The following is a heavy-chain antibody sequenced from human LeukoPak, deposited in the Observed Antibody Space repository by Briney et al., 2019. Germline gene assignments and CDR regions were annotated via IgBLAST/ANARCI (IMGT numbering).Heavy chain of an antibody. V-gene: IGHV3-30-3*01. D-gene: IGHD6-19*01. CDR3: AKVGVRESSGWLDFDY. CDR1: GFTFSSYA. CDR2: ISYDGSNK. Sequence: GGSLRLSCAASGFTFSSYAMHWVRQAPGKGLEWVAVISYDGSNKYYADSVKGRFTISRDNSKNTLYLQMNSLRAEDTAVYYCAKVGVRESSGWLDFDYWGQGTLVTVSS. J-gene: IGHJ4*02.